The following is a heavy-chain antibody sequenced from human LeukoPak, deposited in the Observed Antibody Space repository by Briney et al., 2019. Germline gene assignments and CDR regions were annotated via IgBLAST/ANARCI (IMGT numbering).Heavy chain of an antibody. Sequence: GGSLRLSCAASGFTFSNYNIQWVRQAPGKGLEWVSFTTATSTTTFYADPVKGRFTISRDNAKSSLYLQMDGLRAEDTAVYYCARIHPPGYYFYSMDVWGRGTTVTVSS. D-gene: IGHD1-1*01. CDR3: ARIHPPGYYFYSMDV. CDR1: GFTFSNYN. CDR2: TTATSTTT. V-gene: IGHV3-48*01. J-gene: IGHJ6*03.